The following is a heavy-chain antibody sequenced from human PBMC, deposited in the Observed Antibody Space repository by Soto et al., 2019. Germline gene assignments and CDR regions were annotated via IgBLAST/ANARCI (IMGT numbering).Heavy chain of an antibody. CDR2: IYYSGST. CDR1: GGSISSYY. Sequence: SETLSLTCTVSGGSISSYYWSWIRQPPGKGLEWIGYIYYSGSTNYNPSLKSRVTISVDTSKNQFSLKLSSVTAADTAVYYCACLGGRNSYYYYGMDVWGQGTTVTVSS. CDR3: ACLGGRNSYYYYGMDV. V-gene: IGHV4-59*01. J-gene: IGHJ6*02.